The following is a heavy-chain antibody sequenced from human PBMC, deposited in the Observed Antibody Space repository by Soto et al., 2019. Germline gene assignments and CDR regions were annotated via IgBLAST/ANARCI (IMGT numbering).Heavy chain of an antibody. CDR3: ARDSRLRSVGDY. V-gene: IGHV3-66*01. Sequence: EVLLVESGGGLVQPGGSLRLSCAASGFTVTSSYMSWVRQAPGKGLECVSLVYSNGATYYADSVKGRLTISRDTFRNTRDFPLNSLRAEDPAVYYCARDSRLRSVGDYWGQGTLVSVSS. D-gene: IGHD2-15*01. CDR1: GFTVTSSY. CDR2: VYSNGAT. J-gene: IGHJ4*02.